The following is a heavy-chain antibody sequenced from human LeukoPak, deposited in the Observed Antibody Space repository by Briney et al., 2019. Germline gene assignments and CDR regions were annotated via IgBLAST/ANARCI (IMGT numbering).Heavy chain of an antibody. D-gene: IGHD5-18*01. J-gene: IGHJ4*02. CDR3: ARVGLSGYSYGYVDY. Sequence: SQTLSLTCTVSGGSISSGSYYWSWIRQPAGKGLEWIGRIYTSGSTNYSPSLKSRVTISVDTSKNQFSLKLSSVTAADTAVYYCARVGLSGYSYGYVDYWGQGTLVTVSS. V-gene: IGHV4-61*02. CDR2: IYTSGST. CDR1: GGSISSGSYY.